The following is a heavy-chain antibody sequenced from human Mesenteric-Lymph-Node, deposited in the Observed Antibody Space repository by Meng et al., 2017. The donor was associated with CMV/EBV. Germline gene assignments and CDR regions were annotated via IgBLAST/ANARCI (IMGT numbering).Heavy chain of an antibody. CDR3: ASRARACNGSSWYPNWFDP. CDR1: IRSRHYY. J-gene: IGHJ5*02. V-gene: IGHV4-39*01. D-gene: IGHD2-15*01. CDR2: IYLGRSY. Sequence: IRSRHYYWSWIRQPARKGLGCGGGIYLGRSYSFSPSINSRVTIAGGTTNSLWSMKLGSMAAADTAVYYCASRARACNGSSWYPNWFDPWGQGTLVTVSS.